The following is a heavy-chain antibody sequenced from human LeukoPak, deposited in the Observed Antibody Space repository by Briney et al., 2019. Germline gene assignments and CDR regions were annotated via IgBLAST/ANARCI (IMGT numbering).Heavy chain of an antibody. V-gene: IGHV3-66*01. Sequence: GGSLRLSCAASGFTVSSNYMSWVRQVPGKGLEWVSVIYSGGSTYYADSVKGRFTISRDNSKNTLYLQMNSLRAEDTAVYYCARDGDYGDYGGFDYWGQGTLVTVSS. D-gene: IGHD4-17*01. J-gene: IGHJ4*02. CDR2: IYSGGST. CDR1: GFTVSSNY. CDR3: ARDGDYGDYGGFDY.